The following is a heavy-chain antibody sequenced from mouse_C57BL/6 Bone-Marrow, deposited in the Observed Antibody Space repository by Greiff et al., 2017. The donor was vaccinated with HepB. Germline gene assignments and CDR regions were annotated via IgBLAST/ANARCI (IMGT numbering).Heavy chain of an antibody. CDR3: ARSGWLLLYFDY. J-gene: IGHJ2*01. V-gene: IGHV1-82*01. CDR1: GYAFSSSW. CDR2: IYPGDGDT. Sequence: VKLMESGPELVKPGASVKISCKASGYAFSSSWMNWVKQRPGKGLEWIGRIYPGDGDTNYNGKFKGKATLTADKSSSTAYMQLSSLTSEDSAVYFCARSGWLLLYFDYWGQGTTLTVSS. D-gene: IGHD2-3*01.